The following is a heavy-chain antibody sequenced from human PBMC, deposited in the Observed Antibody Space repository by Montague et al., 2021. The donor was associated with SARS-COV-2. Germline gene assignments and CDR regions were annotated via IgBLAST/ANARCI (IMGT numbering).Heavy chain of an antibody. J-gene: IGHJ5*02. V-gene: IGHV3-48*02. CDR1: GFTFSRYS. CDR2: ISSSSSTI. CDR3: ASGRYKNMVRGVP. Sequence: SLRLSGAASGFTFSRYSMNWVRQAPGKGLEWVSYISSSSSTIYYADSLXGRFTISRDNAKNSLYLQMNSLRDEDTAAYYCASGRYKNMVRGVPWGQGTLVTVSS. D-gene: IGHD3-10*01.